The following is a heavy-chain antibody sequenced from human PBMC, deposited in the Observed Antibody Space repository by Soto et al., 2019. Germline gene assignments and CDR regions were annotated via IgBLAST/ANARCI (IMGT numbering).Heavy chain of an antibody. CDR2: IYYSGRT. D-gene: IGHD3-22*01. J-gene: IGHJ5*02. Sequence: SETLSLTCTVSGVSVSNGGYYWTWIRQLPGKGLEWIGYIYYSGRTYYNPSLESRLSISVDTSKNQFSLDLRSVTAADTAVYYCARFSVGHYDSSGYYFVDLWGQGTLVTVSS. V-gene: IGHV4-31*03. CDR1: GVSVSNGGYY. CDR3: ARFSVGHYDSSGYYFVDL.